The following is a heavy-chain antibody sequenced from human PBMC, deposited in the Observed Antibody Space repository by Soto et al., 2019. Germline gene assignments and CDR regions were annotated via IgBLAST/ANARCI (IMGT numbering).Heavy chain of an antibody. J-gene: IGHJ4*02. CDR1: GGTFSSYT. CDR3: ARIGIAAAGPDFDY. D-gene: IGHD6-13*01. CDR2: IIPILGIA. Sequence: SVKVSCKASGGTFSSYTISWVRQAPGQGLEWMGRIIPILGIANYAQKFQGRVTITADKSTSTAYMELSSLRSEDTAVYYCARIGIAAAGPDFDYWGQGTLVTVSS. V-gene: IGHV1-69*02.